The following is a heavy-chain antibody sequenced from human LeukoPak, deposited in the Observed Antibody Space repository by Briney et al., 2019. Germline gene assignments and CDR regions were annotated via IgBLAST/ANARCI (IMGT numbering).Heavy chain of an antibody. CDR3: ARDRAYDAFDY. V-gene: IGHV3-7*01. CDR2: INPDESHT. CDR1: GFSFSTSW. Sequence: GGSLKLSCAASGFSFSTSWMAWVRQAPGKGLQWVGNINPDESHTDYIDSVKGRFTMSRDNAENSLFLQVHSLRDEDTAVYYCARDRAYDAFDYWGRGTLVTVSS. D-gene: IGHD5-12*01. J-gene: IGHJ4*02.